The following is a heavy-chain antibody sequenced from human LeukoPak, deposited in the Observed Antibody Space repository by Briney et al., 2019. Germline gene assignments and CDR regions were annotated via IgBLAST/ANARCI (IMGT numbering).Heavy chain of an antibody. CDR3: ARDLYDSSGYSSPIDY. CDR2: ISGSGTDT. V-gene: IGHV3-48*03. J-gene: IGHJ4*02. Sequence: GGSLRLSCAASGFIFNSYEMNWVRQAPGKGLEWVATISGSGTDTWYADSVKGRFTISRDNAKNSLYLQMNSLRAEDTAVYYCARDLYDSSGYSSPIDYWGQGTLVTVSS. CDR1: GFIFNSYE. D-gene: IGHD3-22*01.